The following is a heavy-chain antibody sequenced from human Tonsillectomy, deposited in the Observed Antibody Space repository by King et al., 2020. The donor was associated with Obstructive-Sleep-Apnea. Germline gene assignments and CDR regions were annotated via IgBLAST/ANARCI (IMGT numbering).Heavy chain of an antibody. V-gene: IGHV3-23*04. CDR3: AKGRRYCSGGSCYHSHFDY. CDR2: ISSEGGSP. J-gene: IGHJ4*02. D-gene: IGHD2-15*01. Sequence: EVQLVESGGGLVQPGGSLRLSCAVSGLTFITYDMNWVRQAPGQGLDWVSHISSEGGSPYYADAVKGRFTISRDNSKNTRYLQMNSLRAEDTAVYYCAKGRRYCSGGSCYHSHFDYWGQGTLVTVSS. CDR1: GLTFITYD.